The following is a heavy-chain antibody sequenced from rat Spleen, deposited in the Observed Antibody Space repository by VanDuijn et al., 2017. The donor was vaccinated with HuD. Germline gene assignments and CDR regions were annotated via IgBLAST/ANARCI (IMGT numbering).Heavy chain of an antibody. CDR2: INYDGSPT. V-gene: IGHV5-29*01. CDR3: ARRPGYFDY. CDR1: GFTFSNYG. D-gene: IGHD1-4*01. J-gene: IGHJ2*01. Sequence: EVQLVESGGGLVQPGRSMKLSCAASGFTFSNYGMAWVRQAPKKGLEWVAYINYDGSPTYYRDPVKGRFTISRDNAKSTLYLQMDSLRSEDKATYYCARRPGYFDYWGQGVMVTVSS.